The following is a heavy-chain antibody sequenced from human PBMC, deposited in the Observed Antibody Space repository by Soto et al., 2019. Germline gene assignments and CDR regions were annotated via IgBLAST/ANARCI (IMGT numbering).Heavy chain of an antibody. V-gene: IGHV3-23*01. Sequence: GGSLRLSCAASGVTFSSYAMSWVRQAPGKGLEWVSAISGSGGSTYYADSVKGRFTISRDNSKNTLYLQMNSLRAEDTAVYYCAKAYRQQLVTTYYYYYMDVWGKGTTVTVSS. CDR1: GVTFSSYA. D-gene: IGHD6-13*01. J-gene: IGHJ6*03. CDR3: AKAYRQQLVTTYYYYYMDV. CDR2: ISGSGGST.